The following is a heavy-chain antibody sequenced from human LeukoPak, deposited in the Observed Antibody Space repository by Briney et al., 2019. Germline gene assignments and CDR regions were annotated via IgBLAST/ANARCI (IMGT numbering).Heavy chain of an antibody. Sequence: SETLSLTCSVSGYSISSGYYWGWIRQPPGKGLEWIGNIYHSGSTYYNPSLKSRVTISVDTSKNQFSLKLSSVTAADTAIYYCARVRATDAFDIWGQGTMVTVSS. CDR3: ARVRATDAFDI. V-gene: IGHV4-38-2*02. CDR1: GYSISSGYY. CDR2: IYHSGST. J-gene: IGHJ3*02.